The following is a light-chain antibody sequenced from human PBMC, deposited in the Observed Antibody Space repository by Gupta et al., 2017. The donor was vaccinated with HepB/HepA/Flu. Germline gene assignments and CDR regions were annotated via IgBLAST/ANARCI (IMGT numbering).Light chain of an antibody. CDR3: QPGTNWFT. J-gene: IGKJ4*01. CDR2: DAS. V-gene: IGKV3-11*01. Sequence: EIVLTQSPSTLSFSPGERATLSCRASQSVSSYLAWYQQKPGQAPRLIIYDASNRATSITARFCGRGEQNDFTLTSSIREKEACDAYYWQPGTNWFTFGGGTKVEIK. CDR1: QSVSSY.